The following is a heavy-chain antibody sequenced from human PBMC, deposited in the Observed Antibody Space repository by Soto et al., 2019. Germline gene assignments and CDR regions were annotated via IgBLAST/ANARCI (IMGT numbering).Heavy chain of an antibody. D-gene: IGHD6-19*01. CDR3: AKTANGWLRAFDI. J-gene: IGHJ3*02. V-gene: IGHV3-23*01. CDR2: ISGSGGTT. CDR1: GFTFSSYA. Sequence: EVQLLESGGGLVQPGGSLRLSCAASGFTFSSYAMSWVRQAPGKGLEWVSAISGSGGTTYYADSVKGRFTFSRDNSKNPLYLQMNSLRAEDTAGYYCAKTANGWLRAFDIWGQGTMVTVSS.